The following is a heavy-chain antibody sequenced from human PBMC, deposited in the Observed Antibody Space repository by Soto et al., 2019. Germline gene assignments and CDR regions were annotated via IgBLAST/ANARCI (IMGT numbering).Heavy chain of an antibody. V-gene: IGHV1-69*13. CDR3: ARDERVFDEDCNSNSCDYYYGMEV. CDR2: IIPIFGTA. CDR1: GGTFSSYA. J-gene: IGHJ6*02. Sequence: SVKVSCKASGGTFSSYAISWVRQAPGQGLEWMGGIIPIFGTANYAQKFQGRVTITADESKSTAYMELSSLRSEDTAVYYCARDERVFDEDCNSNSCDYYYGMEVWGQGTTVTVSS. D-gene: IGHD2-2*01.